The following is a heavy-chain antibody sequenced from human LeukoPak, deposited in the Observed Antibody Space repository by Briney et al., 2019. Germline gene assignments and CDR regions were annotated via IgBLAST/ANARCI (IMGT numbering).Heavy chain of an antibody. CDR1: GYTFISHG. J-gene: IGHJ4*02. D-gene: IGHD1-26*01. CDR3: ARGWELND. Sequence: AASVTVSCKASGYTFISHGITWVRQAPGQGLEWMGWISSYNGNTKYAQKFQGRVTMATDTSTSTAYMELRSLKSDDTAVYYCARGWELNDWGQGTLVTVSS. V-gene: IGHV1-18*01. CDR2: ISSYNGNT.